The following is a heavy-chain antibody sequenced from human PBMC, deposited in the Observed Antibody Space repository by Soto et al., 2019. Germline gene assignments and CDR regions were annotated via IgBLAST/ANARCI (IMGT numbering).Heavy chain of an antibody. CDR2: LYYSGST. J-gene: IGHJ4*02. D-gene: IGHD3-3*01. V-gene: IGHV4-39*01. CDR3: ARRGYYDFWSGYYTLSYFDY. Sequence: SETLSLTCTVSGGSISSSSYYWGWIRQPPGKGLEWIGSLYYSGSTYYNPSLKSRVTISVDTSKNQFSLKLSSVTAADTAVYYCARRGYYDFWSGYYTLSYFDYWGQGTLVTVSS. CDR1: GGSISSSSYY.